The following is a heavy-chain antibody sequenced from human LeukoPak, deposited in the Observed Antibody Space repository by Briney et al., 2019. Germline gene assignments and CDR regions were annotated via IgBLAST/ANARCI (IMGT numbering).Heavy chain of an antibody. CDR1: GVIFKNAW. Sequence: GGSLRLSCAASGVIFKNAWMTWVRQAPGKGLEWVGRVKSKTDGETTDYTAPVKGRFIVSRDDSKNTLFLEMNSLKTEDTAVYFCVTRISGVAYWGQGTLVTVSS. CDR2: VKSKTDGETT. J-gene: IGHJ4*02. V-gene: IGHV3-15*01. CDR3: VTRISGVAY. D-gene: IGHD1-26*01.